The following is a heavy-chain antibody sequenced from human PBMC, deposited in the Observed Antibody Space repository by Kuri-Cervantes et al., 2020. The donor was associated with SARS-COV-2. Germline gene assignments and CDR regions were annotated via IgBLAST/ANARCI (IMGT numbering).Heavy chain of an antibody. Sequence: GESLKISCAASGFTFSSYAMSWVRQAPGKGLEWVSAISGSGGSTYYADSVKGRFTISRDNSKNTLSLQMNSLTADDTAVYYCAKEGLGHRSTTSCYPDSWGQGTLVTVSS. CDR1: GFTFSSYA. CDR2: ISGSGGST. D-gene: IGHD2-2*01. CDR3: AKEGLGHRSTTSCYPDS. J-gene: IGHJ5*01. V-gene: IGHV3-23*01.